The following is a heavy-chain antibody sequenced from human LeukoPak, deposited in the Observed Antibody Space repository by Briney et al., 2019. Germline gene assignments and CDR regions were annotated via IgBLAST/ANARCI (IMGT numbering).Heavy chain of an antibody. D-gene: IGHD4-17*01. Sequence: GESLKISGKGSGYSFTSYWIGGVRRMPGKGLGWMGIIYPGDSDTRYSPSFQGQVTISADKSISTAYLQWSSLKASDTAMYYCARQGAGDAPDYWGQGTLVTVSS. CDR2: IYPGDSDT. CDR1: GYSFTSYW. J-gene: IGHJ4*02. V-gene: IGHV5-51*01. CDR3: ARQGAGDAPDY.